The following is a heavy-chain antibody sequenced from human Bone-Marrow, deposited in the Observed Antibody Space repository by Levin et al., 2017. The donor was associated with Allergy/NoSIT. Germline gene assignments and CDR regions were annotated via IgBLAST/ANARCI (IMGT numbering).Heavy chain of an antibody. CDR1: GGSISSSSYY. Sequence: SQTLSLTCTVSGGSISSSSYYWGWIRQPPGKGLEWIGSIYYSGSTYYNPSLKSRVTISVDTSKNQFSLKLSSVTAADTAVYYCARQRGYEPFYWGQGTLVTVSS. D-gene: IGHD6-13*01. CDR2: IYYSGST. J-gene: IGHJ4*02. CDR3: ARQRGYEPFY. V-gene: IGHV4-39*01.